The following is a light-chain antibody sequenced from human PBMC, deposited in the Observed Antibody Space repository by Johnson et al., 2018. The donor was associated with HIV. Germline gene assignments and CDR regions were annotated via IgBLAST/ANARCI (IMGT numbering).Light chain of an antibody. CDR2: DNN. V-gene: IGLV1-51*01. CDR3: GTWDSSLSAGRLHV. Sequence: QSVLTQPPSVSAAPGQKVTISCSGSSSNIGNNYVSWYQQFPGTAPKLLIYDNNKRPSGIPDRFSGSKSGTSATLGITGLQTGDEADYYCGTWDSSLSAGRLHVFGTGTKVTVL. J-gene: IGLJ1*01. CDR1: SSNIGNNY.